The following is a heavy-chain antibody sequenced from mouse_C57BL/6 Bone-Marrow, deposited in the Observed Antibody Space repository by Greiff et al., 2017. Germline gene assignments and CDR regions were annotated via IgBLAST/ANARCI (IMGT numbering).Heavy chain of an antibody. V-gene: IGHV1-82*01. CDR3: ARVLITTVVATDY. Sequence: QVQLQQSGPELVKPGASVKISCKASGYAFTSSWMNWVKQRPGQGLEWIGRIYPGDGDTNYNGKFKGKATLTADKSPSTAYMQLSSLTSEDSAVYFCARVLITTVVATDYWGQGTTLTVSS. CDR1: GYAFTSSW. J-gene: IGHJ2*01. CDR2: IYPGDGDT. D-gene: IGHD1-1*01.